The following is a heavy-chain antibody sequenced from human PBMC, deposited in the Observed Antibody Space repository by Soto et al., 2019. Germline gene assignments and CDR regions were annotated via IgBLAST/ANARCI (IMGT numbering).Heavy chain of an antibody. V-gene: IGHV3-23*01. CDR2: ISGGGGST. CDR1: GFSFSSYA. J-gene: IGHJ4*02. CDR3: AKDSGAVAGPY. Sequence: GGSLRLSCAASGFSFSSYAMSWVRQAPGKGLEWVSGISGGGGSTDYADSVKGRFTISRDNSKNTLYLQLNSLRAEDTAVYYCAKDSGAVAGPYWGQGTLVTVSS. D-gene: IGHD6-19*01.